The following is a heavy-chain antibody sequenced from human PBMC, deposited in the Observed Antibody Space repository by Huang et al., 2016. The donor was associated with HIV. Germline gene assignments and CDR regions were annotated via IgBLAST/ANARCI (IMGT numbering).Heavy chain of an antibody. Sequence: EVQLVESGGGLVQPGGSLRLSCAASGFNFSSYWMSWVRQAPGKGLELVASIKPDESEKYYVDSGKGRFAVSRDRAKNSVFLEMNSLSAEDTAVYYCAGPNDIFTVWGQGALVTVSS. J-gene: IGHJ4*02. D-gene: IGHD3-9*01. CDR1: GFNFSSYW. V-gene: IGHV3-7*01. CDR2: IKPDESEK. CDR3: AGPNDIFTV.